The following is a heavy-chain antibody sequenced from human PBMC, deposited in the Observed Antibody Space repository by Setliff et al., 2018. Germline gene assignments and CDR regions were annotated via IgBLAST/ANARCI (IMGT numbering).Heavy chain of an antibody. CDR3: ASQGLTIPGDLFDY. CDR2: IYYTTNG. V-gene: IGHV4-30-4*08. CDR1: GGSISSGDYY. D-gene: IGHD2-2*02. J-gene: IGHJ4*02. Sequence: PSETLSLTCTVSGGSISSGDYYWSWIRQPPGKGLEWIGYIYYTTNGHYNPSLKSRVTISVDTSKNQFSLKLSSVTAADTAVYYCASQGLTIPGDLFDYWGQGTLVTVSS.